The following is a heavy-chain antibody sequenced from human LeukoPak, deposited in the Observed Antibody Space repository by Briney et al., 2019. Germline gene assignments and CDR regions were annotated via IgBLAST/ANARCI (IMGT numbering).Heavy chain of an antibody. CDR2: INHSGST. V-gene: IGHV4-34*01. CDR1: GGSFSGYY. D-gene: IGHD2-8*01. CDR3: ARGRSRYCTNGVCYAYYYYYGMDV. Sequence: SETLSLTCAVYGGSFSGYYWSWIRQPPGKGLEWIGEINHSGSTNYNPSLKSRVTISVDTSKNQFSLKLNSVTAADTAVYYCARGRSRYCTNGVCYAYYYYYGMDVWGQGTTVTVSS. J-gene: IGHJ6*02.